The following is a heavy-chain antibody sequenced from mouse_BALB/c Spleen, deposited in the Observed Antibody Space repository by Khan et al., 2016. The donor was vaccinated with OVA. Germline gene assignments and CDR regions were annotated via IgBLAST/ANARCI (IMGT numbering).Heavy chain of an antibody. CDR2: IWTGGGR. Sequence: QVQLKQSGPGLVAPSQSLSITCTVSGFSLTSYDISWVRQPPGKGLEWRGVIWTGGGRNFNSAFMSRLSISKDNSKSQDFLKMSSLQTDDKATAFCSRISPYYGSFYWYFDFCVPGTPLTVSS. V-gene: IGHV2-9-2*01. J-gene: IGHJ1*01. D-gene: IGHD1-1*01. CDR1: GFSLTSYD. CDR3: SRISPYYGSFYWYFDF.